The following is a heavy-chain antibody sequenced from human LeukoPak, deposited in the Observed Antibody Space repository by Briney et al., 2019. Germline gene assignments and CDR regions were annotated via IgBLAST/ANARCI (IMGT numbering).Heavy chain of an antibody. CDR2: ITSSGTYI. D-gene: IGHD2-2*03. Sequence: PGGSLRLSCATSGFTFNNYNMNWVRQAPGRALEWVSSITSSGTYIFYADSVKGRFTISRDNAKNSLYLQMNSLGPEDTAVYYCARDPLDISRWTNAFDIWGQGTMVSVSS. V-gene: IGHV3-21*01. J-gene: IGHJ3*02. CDR3: ARDPLDISRWTNAFDI. CDR1: GFTFNNYN.